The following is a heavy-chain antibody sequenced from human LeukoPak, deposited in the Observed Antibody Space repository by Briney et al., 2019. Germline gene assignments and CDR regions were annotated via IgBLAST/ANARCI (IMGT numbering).Heavy chain of an antibody. D-gene: IGHD6-6*01. Sequence: GGSLRLSCAVSGFTFSDYYMSWIRQAPGKGLEWVSSISSSSSYIYYADSVKGRFTISRDNAKNSLYLQMNSLRAEDTAVYYCAAGIAARLFDYWGQGTLVTVSS. CDR3: AAGIAARLFDY. V-gene: IGHV3-11*06. CDR2: ISSSSSYI. CDR1: GFTFSDYY. J-gene: IGHJ4*02.